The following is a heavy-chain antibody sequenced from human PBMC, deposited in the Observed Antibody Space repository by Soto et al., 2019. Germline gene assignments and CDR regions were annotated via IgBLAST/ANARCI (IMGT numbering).Heavy chain of an antibody. CDR3: ARGYSIAAAFDY. J-gene: IGHJ4*02. Sequence: SETLSLTCAVYGGSFSNYYWSWIRQPPGKGLEWIGEINHSGSTNYNPSLKGRVTISVDTSKNQFSLKLSSVTAADTAVYYCARGYSIAAAFDYWGQGTLVTVSS. CDR1: GGSFSNYY. V-gene: IGHV4-34*01. CDR2: INHSGST. D-gene: IGHD6-13*01.